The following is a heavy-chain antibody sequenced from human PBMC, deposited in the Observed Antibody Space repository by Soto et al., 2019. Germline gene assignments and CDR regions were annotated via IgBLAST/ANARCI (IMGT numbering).Heavy chain of an antibody. CDR1: GFSFSSHV. D-gene: IGHD1-26*01. J-gene: IGHJ4*02. V-gene: IGHV3-64D*06. CDR3: VIELLVGPPDDY. Sequence: GVPLILSCSASGFSFSSHVMHWVRQAPGQGLEYVSAIGSNGDRTYYAYYVKGRFTISRDNSKKTLYLQMNNLRGEDTAVSSCVIELLVGPPDDYWGQGTLVTVSS. CDR2: IGSNGDRT.